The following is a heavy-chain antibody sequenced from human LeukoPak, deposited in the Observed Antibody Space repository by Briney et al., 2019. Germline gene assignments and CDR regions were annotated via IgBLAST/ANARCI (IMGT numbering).Heavy chain of an antibody. J-gene: IGHJ4*02. Sequence: SQTLSLTCAISGDSVSSKSATWNWIRQSPSRGLEWLGRTYYKSKWNNDYAISVKSRITINPDTSKNQFSLHLNSVTPEDTAVYYCARSAAGTLDYWGQRTLVTVSS. CDR2: TYYKSKWNN. D-gene: IGHD6-13*01. CDR1: GDSVSSKSAT. V-gene: IGHV6-1*01. CDR3: ARSAAGTLDY.